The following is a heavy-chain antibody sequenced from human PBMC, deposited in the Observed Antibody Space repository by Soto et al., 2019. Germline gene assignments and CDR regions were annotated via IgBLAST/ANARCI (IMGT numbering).Heavy chain of an antibody. J-gene: IGHJ4*02. CDR3: ARERNGYNSIFDY. CDR1: GFTFSDYY. CDR2: ISSTGSYT. Sequence: GGSLRLSCVASGFTFSDYYMSWIRQAPGKGLEWVSYISSTGSYTNYADSVRGRFTISRDNAKNSLYLQMNSLRAEDAAVYYCARERNGYNSIFDYWGQGTLVTVSS. D-gene: IGHD5-12*01. V-gene: IGHV3-11*05.